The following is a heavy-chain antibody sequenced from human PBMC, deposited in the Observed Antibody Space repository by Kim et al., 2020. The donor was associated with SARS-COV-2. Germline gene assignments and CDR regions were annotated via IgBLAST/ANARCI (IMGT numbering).Heavy chain of an antibody. CDR2: NSDGNNT. V-gene: IGHV3-74*01. Sequence: NSDGNNTNDADSVKGRFTISRNHAKNTLYLQLNSLRAEDTAVYYCAAAGLLWGQGTLVTVSS. D-gene: IGHD6-13*01. CDR3: AAAGLL. J-gene: IGHJ4*02.